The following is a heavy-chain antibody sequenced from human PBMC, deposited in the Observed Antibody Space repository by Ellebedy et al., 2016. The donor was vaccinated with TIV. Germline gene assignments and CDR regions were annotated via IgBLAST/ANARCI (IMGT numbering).Heavy chain of an antibody. CDR3: ASDTLRGTWES. CDR2: IYRDGTP. Sequence: MPSETLSLTCTVSGGSITSHYWSWIRQSAGKGLAWIGRIYRDGTPNYNPSLESRVTMSVDTSRSQFSRRLTSVTAADTAVYYCASDTLRGTWESWGQGTLVTVSS. J-gene: IGHJ5*02. V-gene: IGHV4-4*07. CDR1: GGSITSHY. D-gene: IGHD1-26*01.